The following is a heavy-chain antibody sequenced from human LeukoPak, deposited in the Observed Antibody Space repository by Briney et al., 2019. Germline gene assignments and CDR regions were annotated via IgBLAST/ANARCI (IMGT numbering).Heavy chain of an antibody. J-gene: IGHJ4*02. Sequence: SETLSLTCTVSGGSISSYYWSWIRQPPGKGLEWIGYIYYSGSTNYNPSLKSRVTISVDTSKNQFSLKLSSVTAADTAVYYCARDDGSSEYYFDYWGQGTLVTVSS. CDR1: GGSISSYY. D-gene: IGHD6-6*01. CDR2: IYYSGST. V-gene: IGHV4-59*01. CDR3: ARDDGSSEYYFDY.